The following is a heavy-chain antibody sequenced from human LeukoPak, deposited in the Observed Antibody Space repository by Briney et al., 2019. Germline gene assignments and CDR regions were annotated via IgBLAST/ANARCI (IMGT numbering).Heavy chain of an antibody. CDR1: GFTFTSAW. CDR3: AAFAAGG. CDR2: IKSKTEGGTA. J-gene: IGHJ4*02. V-gene: IGHV3-15*01. Sequence: GGSLRPSCAASGFTFTSAWMSWVRQAPGKGLEWVGRIKSKTEGGTAAYAAPVKGRITISRDDSNNTLDLQMNSLETEDTAVYYCAAFAAGGWGQGNLVTVSS. D-gene: IGHD2-15*01.